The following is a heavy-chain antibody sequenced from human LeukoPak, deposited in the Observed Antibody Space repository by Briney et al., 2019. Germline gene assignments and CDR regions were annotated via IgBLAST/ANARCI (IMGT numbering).Heavy chain of an antibody. J-gene: IGHJ1*01. D-gene: IGHD6-13*01. Sequence: ASVKVSCKASGGTFSSYAISWVRQAPGQGLEWMGGIIPIFGTANYTQKFQGRVTITADESTSTAYMELSSLRSEDTAVYYCARDRHSSSWYEGQHWGQGTLVTVSS. CDR3: ARDRHSSSWYEGQH. CDR2: IIPIFGTA. V-gene: IGHV1-69*01. CDR1: GGTFSSYA.